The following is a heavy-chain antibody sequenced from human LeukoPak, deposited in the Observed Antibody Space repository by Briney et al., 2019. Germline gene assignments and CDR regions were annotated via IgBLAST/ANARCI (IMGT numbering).Heavy chain of an antibody. V-gene: IGHV3-23*01. CDR3: TRGIVRAAMRYWYFDL. J-gene: IGHJ2*01. CDR1: RFTFSIYA. Sequence: GGALRLSCAASRFTFSIYAMNWVRQAPGKGLEWVSAISGSGGSTYYADDVKGRFTISRDNSNNTLYLQMNSLRAEDTAVYYCTRGIVRAAMRYWYFDLWGRGTLVTVSS. D-gene: IGHD2-2*01. CDR2: ISGSGGST.